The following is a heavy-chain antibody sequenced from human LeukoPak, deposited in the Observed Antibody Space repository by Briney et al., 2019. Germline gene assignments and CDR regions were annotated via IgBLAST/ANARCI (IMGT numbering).Heavy chain of an antibody. CDR2: INHNGNVN. J-gene: IGHJ4*02. CDR3: ARDRYRLITMIAYKGLLDY. D-gene: IGHD3-22*01. Sequence: PGGSLRLSCAASGFTFSSYWMNWARQAPGKGLEWVASINHNGNVNYYVDSVKGRFTISRDNAKNSLYLQMSNLRAEDTAVYYCARDRYRLITMIAYKGLLDYWGQGTLVTVSS. CDR1: GFTFSSYW. V-gene: IGHV3-7*01.